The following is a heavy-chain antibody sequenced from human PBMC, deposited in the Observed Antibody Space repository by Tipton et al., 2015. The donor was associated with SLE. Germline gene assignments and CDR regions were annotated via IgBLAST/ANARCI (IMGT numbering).Heavy chain of an antibody. V-gene: IGHV4-61*09. J-gene: IGHJ3*01. Sequence: TLSLTCTVSGDSISSGSFYWSWIRQPAGKGLGWFGHIHTGGSTDCNPSLRSRVVISPDTSKNQFSLSLYTVTAADTAVYYCARRAHWDAFDVWGQGMMVTVSS. CDR2: IHTGGST. CDR1: GDSISSGSFY. D-gene: IGHD1-26*01. CDR3: ARRAHWDAFDV.